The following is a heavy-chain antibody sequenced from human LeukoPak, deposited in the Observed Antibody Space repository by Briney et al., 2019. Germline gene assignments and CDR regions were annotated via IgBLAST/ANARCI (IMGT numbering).Heavy chain of an antibody. CDR3: ARMIRSSSSHNYYMDV. J-gene: IGHJ6*03. Sequence: PSETLSLTCTVSGGSISSYYWSWIRQPPGKGLQWIGYIYYSGSTDYNPSLKSRVTISIDTSKNQFSLNLSSVTAADTAVYYCARMIRSSSSHNYYMDVWGKGTTVTVSS. D-gene: IGHD6-6*01. CDR1: GGSISSYY. V-gene: IGHV4-59*01. CDR2: IYYSGST.